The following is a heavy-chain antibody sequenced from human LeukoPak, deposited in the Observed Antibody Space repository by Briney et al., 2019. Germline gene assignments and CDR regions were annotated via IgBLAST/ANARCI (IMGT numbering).Heavy chain of an antibody. CDR3: ARAEGSRDAFDI. D-gene: IGHD1-14*01. J-gene: IGHJ3*02. Sequence: PSETLSLTCAVSGGSISSSNWWSWVRQPPGKGLEWIGKIYHSGSTNYNPSLKSRVTISVDKSKNQFSLKLSSVTAADTAVYYCARAEGSRDAFDIWGQGSMVTVSS. CDR2: IYHSGST. CDR1: GGSISSSNW. V-gene: IGHV4-4*02.